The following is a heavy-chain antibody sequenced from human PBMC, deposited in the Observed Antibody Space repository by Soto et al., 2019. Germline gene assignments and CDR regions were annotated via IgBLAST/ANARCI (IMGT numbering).Heavy chain of an antibody. Sequence: GGSLRLSCAASGITFSSYAMNWVRQAPGKGLEWGSGITYGGSNKYYAESVKGRFTISRDNSKHTLYLQMNSLRAEDMAVYDCANGCSGTSCYFFWGQGTLVTVSS. CDR1: GITFSSYA. J-gene: IGHJ4*02. D-gene: IGHD2-2*01. V-gene: IGHV3-30*18. CDR2: ITYGGSNK. CDR3: ANGCSGTSCYFF.